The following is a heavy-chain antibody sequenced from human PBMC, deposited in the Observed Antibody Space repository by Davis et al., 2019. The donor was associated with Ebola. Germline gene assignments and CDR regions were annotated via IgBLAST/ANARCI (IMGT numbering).Heavy chain of an antibody. CDR1: GFTFSSYW. D-gene: IGHD3-22*01. Sequence: PGGSLRLSCAASGFTFSSYWMHWVRQAPGKGLVWVSRINSDGSSTSYADSVKGRFTISRDNAKNTLYLQMNSLRAEDTAVYYCARQYYYDSSGAAGMDVWGQGTTVTVSS. V-gene: IGHV3-74*01. CDR3: ARQYYYDSSGAAGMDV. J-gene: IGHJ6*02. CDR2: INSDGSST.